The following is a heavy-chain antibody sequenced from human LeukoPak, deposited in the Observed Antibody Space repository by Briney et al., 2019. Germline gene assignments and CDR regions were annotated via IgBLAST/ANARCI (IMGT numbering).Heavy chain of an antibody. CDR3: ASLIVVVIANNWFDP. J-gene: IGHJ5*02. D-gene: IGHD2-21*01. V-gene: IGHV3-48*01. Sequence: GGSLRLSCAASGFTFSSYSMNWVRQAPGKGLEWVSYIGSSSSTIYYADSVKGRFTISRDNAKNSLYLQMNSLRAEDTAVYYCASLIVVVIANNWFDPWGQGTLVTVSS. CDR2: IGSSSSTI. CDR1: GFTFSSYS.